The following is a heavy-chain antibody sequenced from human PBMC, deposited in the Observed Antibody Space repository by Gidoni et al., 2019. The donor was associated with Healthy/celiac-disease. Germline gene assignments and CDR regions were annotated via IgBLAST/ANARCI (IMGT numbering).Heavy chain of an antibody. CDR1: GGTFSSYA. V-gene: IGHV1-69*01. CDR3: ATGVYCSGGSCYSLSDYYYGMDV. J-gene: IGHJ6*02. Sequence: HAQPVQSGAEVKKPGSSVKVSCKASGGTFSSYATRWVRQAPGQGLEWMGGIIPILGTANCAQKFQGRVTITADESTSTAYMELSSLRSEDTAVYYCATGVYCSGGSCYSLSDYYYGMDVWGQGTTVTVSS. D-gene: IGHD2-15*01. CDR2: IIPILGTA.